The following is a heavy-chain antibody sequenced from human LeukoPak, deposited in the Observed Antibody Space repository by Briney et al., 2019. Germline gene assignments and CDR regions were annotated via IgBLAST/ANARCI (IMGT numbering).Heavy chain of an antibody. J-gene: IGHJ3*02. Sequence: PSETLSLTCTVSGGSISSYYWSWIRQPPGKGLEWIGYIYYSGSTNYNPSLKSRVTISVDTSKNQFSLKLSSVTAADTAVYYCAREGWNNWNDHAFDIWGQGTMVTVSS. CDR2: IYYSGST. CDR1: GGSISSYY. D-gene: IGHD1-1*01. V-gene: IGHV4-59*01. CDR3: AREGWNNWNDHAFDI.